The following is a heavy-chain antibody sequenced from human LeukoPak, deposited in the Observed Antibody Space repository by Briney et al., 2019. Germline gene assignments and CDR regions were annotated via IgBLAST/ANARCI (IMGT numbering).Heavy chain of an antibody. J-gene: IGHJ6*02. CDR3: ARDPDAYYDFWSGYYGYYYYYGMDV. V-gene: IGHV1-18*01. CDR1: GYTFTSYG. CDR2: ISAYNGNT. Sequence: ASVKVSCKASGYTFTSYGISWVRQAPGQGLEWMGWISAYNGNTNYVQKLQGRVTMATDTSTSTAYMELRSLRSDDTAVYYCARDPDAYYDFWSGYYGYYYYYGMDVWGQGTTVTVSS. D-gene: IGHD3-3*01.